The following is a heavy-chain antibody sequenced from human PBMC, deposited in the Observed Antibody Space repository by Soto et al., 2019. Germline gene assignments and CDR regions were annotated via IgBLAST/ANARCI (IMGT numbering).Heavy chain of an antibody. D-gene: IGHD3-22*01. CDR2: IWFDGSNK. CDR1: GFTFSSYG. J-gene: IGHJ4*02. CDR3: ARGRLYDSSGSYADY. V-gene: IGHV3-33*01. Sequence: QVQLVQSGGGVVQPGRSLRLSCAASGFTFSSYGIHCIRQAPGEGLEWVTLIWFDGSNKYYADSVKGRFTISRDNSKNTLYLQMTSLIAEETAVYYCARGRLYDSSGSYADYWGPGTLGTVSS.